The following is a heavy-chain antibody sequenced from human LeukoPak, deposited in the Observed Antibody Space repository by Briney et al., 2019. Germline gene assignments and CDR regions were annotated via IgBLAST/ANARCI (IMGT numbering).Heavy chain of an antibody. J-gene: IGHJ3*02. D-gene: IGHD3-22*01. CDR2: INPSGGST. CDR3: ARGGGYYDSSGYYEDAFDI. V-gene: IGHV1-46*01. Sequence: ASVKVSCKASGYTFTSYYMHWVRQAPGQGLEWIGIINPSGGSTSYAQKFQGRVTMTRDMSTSTVYMELSSLRSEDTAVYYCARGGGYYDSSGYYEDAFDIWGQGTMVTVSS. CDR1: GYTFTSYY.